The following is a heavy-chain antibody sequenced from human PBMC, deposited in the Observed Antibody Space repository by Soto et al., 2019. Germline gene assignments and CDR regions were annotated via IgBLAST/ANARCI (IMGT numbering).Heavy chain of an antibody. Sequence: PSETLSLTCTVTGDSINNRSYYWGWIRQPPGKGLEWIGSIYYSGSTYNNPSLKSRITISLDTSKNQFSLNMNSVTAADTAVYFCARVRGRFSGSGTHWSTFEIWGQGTKVTVSS. CDR2: IYYSGST. J-gene: IGHJ3*02. CDR1: GDSINNRSYY. CDR3: ARVRGRFSGSGTHWSTFEI. D-gene: IGHD3-10*01. V-gene: IGHV4-39*01.